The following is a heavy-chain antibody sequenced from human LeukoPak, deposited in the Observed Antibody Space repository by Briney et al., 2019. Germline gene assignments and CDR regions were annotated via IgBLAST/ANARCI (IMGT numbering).Heavy chain of an antibody. J-gene: IGHJ4*02. V-gene: IGHV3-23*01. Sequence: GGSLRLSCAASGFTFSGYTMNWVRQAPGKGLEWVSGILANGDKTYYADSVKGRFTISRDNSKNTLWLQMVSLRAEDMAVYYCAKDEKPDGRWNIDHWGQGTLVTVTS. CDR2: ILANGDKT. D-gene: IGHD1/OR15-1a*01. CDR1: GFTFSGYT. CDR3: AKDEKPDGRWNIDH.